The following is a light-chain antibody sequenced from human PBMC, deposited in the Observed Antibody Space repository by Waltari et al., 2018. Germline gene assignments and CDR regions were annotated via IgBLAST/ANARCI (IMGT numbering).Light chain of an antibody. CDR3: GTWYSSLSAGV. Sequence: QSVLTQPPSVSAAPGQKVTISCSGSSSNIGNNYVSWYQQLQGTAPKLLIYDNNKRPSGIPDRFSGSKSGTSATLGITGLQTGDEADYYCGTWYSSLSAGVFGGGTKLTVL. V-gene: IGLV1-51*01. J-gene: IGLJ2*01. CDR1: SSNIGNNY. CDR2: DNN.